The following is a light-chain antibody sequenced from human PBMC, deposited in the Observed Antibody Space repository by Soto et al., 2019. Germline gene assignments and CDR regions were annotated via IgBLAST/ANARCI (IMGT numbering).Light chain of an antibody. CDR1: QSISGW. CDR3: QQSSSYSRA. J-gene: IGKJ1*01. Sequence: DITMTQSPSTLSASVGDRVTITCRASQSISGWLAWYQQKPGQAPKLLIYNASSLESGVPSRFSGSGSRTEFTLTICILQRDDFATYCCQQSSSYSRAFGRPSKVELK. V-gene: IGKV1-5*03. CDR2: NAS.